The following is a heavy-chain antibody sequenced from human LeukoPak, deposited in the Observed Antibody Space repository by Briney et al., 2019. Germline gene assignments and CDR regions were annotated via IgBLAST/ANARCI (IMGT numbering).Heavy chain of an antibody. D-gene: IGHD1-26*01. J-gene: IGHJ4*02. CDR2: ISYDGSNK. Sequence: GRSLRLPCAASGFTFSSYAMHWVRQAPGKGLELVAVISYDGSNKYYADSVKGRFTISRDNSKSTLYLQMNSLRAEDTAVYYCAREWELDYWGQGTLVTVSS. V-gene: IGHV3-30-3*01. CDR1: GFTFSSYA. CDR3: AREWELDY.